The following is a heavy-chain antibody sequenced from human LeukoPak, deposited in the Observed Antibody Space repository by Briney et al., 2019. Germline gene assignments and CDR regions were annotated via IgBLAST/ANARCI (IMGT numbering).Heavy chain of an antibody. Sequence: GGSLRLSCAASGFTFSDYYMSWIRQAPGMGLEGVSYISSSSSYTNYADSVKGRFTISRDNAKNSLYLQMNSLRAEDTAVYYCARETGRNWFDPWGQGTLVTVSS. CDR1: GFTFSDYY. CDR2: ISSSSSYT. CDR3: ARETGRNWFDP. D-gene: IGHD3-9*01. J-gene: IGHJ5*02. V-gene: IGHV3-11*06.